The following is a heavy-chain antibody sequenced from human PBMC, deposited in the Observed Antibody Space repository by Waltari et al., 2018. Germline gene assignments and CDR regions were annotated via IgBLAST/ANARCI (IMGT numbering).Heavy chain of an antibody. CDR3: ARHPEQLVGYWYFDL. J-gene: IGHJ2*01. CDR1: GYSIRSGYY. CDR2: IYHSGST. D-gene: IGHD6-6*01. Sequence: QVQLQESGPGLVKPSETLSLTCDVSGYSIRSGYYWGWIRQPPGKGLEWIGSIYHSGSTYQNPSLKSRLTIPLDTSKNQFSLKLSSVTAADTAVFYCARHPEQLVGYWYFDLWGRGTLVTVSS. V-gene: IGHV4-38-2*01.